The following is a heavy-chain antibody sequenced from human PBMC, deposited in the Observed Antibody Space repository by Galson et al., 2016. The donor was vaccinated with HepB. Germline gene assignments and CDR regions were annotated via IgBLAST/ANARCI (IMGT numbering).Heavy chain of an antibody. J-gene: IGHJ4*02. CDR3: ARDYETVPLYYGVGFDY. Sequence: SLRLSCAASGFAFSSFTMNWVRQAPGKGLELVSYITGTSSTIYYADSVKGRFTISRDNAKNSVYLQMNSLRDEDTAVYYCARDYETVPLYYGVGFDYWGQGSLVTVSS. CDR1: GFAFSSFT. D-gene: IGHD4-17*01. V-gene: IGHV3-48*02. CDR2: ITGTSSTI.